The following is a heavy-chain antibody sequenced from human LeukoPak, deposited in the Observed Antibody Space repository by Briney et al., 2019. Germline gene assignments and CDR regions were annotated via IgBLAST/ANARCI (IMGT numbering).Heavy chain of an antibody. Sequence: GGSLRLSCAASGFTFSTYAMSWVRQAPGKGLEWVSAISGSGGGTYYADSVKGRFTISRDNSKNTLYLQMNSLRAEDTAVYYCAKQRHPTLRGSFDYWGQGTLVTVSS. D-gene: IGHD3-16*01. V-gene: IGHV3-23*01. CDR1: GFTFSTYA. J-gene: IGHJ4*02. CDR3: AKQRHPTLRGSFDY. CDR2: ISGSGGGT.